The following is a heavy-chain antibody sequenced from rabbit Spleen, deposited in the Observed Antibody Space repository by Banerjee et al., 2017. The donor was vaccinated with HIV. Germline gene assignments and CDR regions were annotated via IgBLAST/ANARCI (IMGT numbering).Heavy chain of an antibody. CDR1: GFTISSSDY. D-gene: IGHD1-1*01. J-gene: IGHJ4*01. V-gene: IGHV1S45*01. CDR2: VDSGDGDT. CDR3: ARDLVAVIGWNFNL. Sequence: QEQLEESGGDLVQPEGSLTLTCTASGFTISSSDYMCWVRLAPGKGLEWIACVDSGDGDTYYANWAKGRFTISKTSSTTVTLQMTSLTAADTATYFCARDLVAVIGWNFNLWGPGTLVTVS.